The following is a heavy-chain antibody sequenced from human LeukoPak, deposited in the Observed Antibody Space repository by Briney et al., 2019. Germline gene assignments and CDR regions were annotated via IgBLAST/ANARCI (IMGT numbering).Heavy chain of an antibody. Sequence: PGGSLRLSCAASGFTFDDYGMSWVRQAPGKGLEWVSGINWNGGSTGYADSVKGRFTISRDNAKNSLYPQMNSLRDEDTAVYYCARDPPDYGDYGMGAFDIWGQGTMVTVSS. CDR2: INWNGGST. CDR1: GFTFDDYG. D-gene: IGHD4-17*01. J-gene: IGHJ3*02. CDR3: ARDPPDYGDYGMGAFDI. V-gene: IGHV3-20*04.